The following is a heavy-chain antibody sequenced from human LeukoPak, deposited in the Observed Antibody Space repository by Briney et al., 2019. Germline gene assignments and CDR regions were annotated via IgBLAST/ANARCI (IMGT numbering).Heavy chain of an antibody. Sequence: SETLSLTCAVYGGSFSGYYWSWIRQHPGKGLEWIGCIHYSGSTYYNPSLKSRGTISIDTSKNQFSLRLNSVTAADTAVYYCARDEVDYGERDSYYYGVDVWGQGTTVTVSS. V-gene: IGHV4-31*11. CDR1: GGSFSGYY. CDR2: IHYSGST. J-gene: IGHJ6*02. CDR3: ARDEVDYGERDSYYYGVDV. D-gene: IGHD4-17*01.